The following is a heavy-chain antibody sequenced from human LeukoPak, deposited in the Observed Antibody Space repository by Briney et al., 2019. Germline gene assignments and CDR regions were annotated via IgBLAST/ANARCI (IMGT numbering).Heavy chain of an antibody. CDR2: ISGSGGST. D-gene: IGHD2-15*01. Sequence: PGGSLRLSCAASGFTFSSYAMSWVRQAPGKGLEWVSAISGSGGSTYYADSVKGRFTISRDNSKNTLYLQMNSLRAEDTAVYYCAKDRGCSGGSCYYYYYGMDVWGQGTTVTVSS. CDR3: AKDRGCSGGSCYYYYYGMDV. CDR1: GFTFSSYA. V-gene: IGHV3-23*01. J-gene: IGHJ6*02.